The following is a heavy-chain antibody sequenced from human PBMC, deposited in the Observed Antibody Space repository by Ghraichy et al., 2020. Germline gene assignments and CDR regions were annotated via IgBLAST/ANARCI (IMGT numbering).Heavy chain of an antibody. V-gene: IGHV1-2*02. J-gene: IGHJ5*02. CDR3: ARGDFDFWSGYWPPPELLFDP. Sequence: ASGKVSCKASGYTFTGYYIHWVRQAPGQGLEWMGWINPNSGDTDYAQKFQGRVTMTRDTSVSSAYMELSRLRSGDTAVYYCARGDFDFWSGYWPPPELLFDPWGQGSLVIVSS. CDR2: INPNSGDT. CDR1: GYTFTGYY. D-gene: IGHD3-3*01.